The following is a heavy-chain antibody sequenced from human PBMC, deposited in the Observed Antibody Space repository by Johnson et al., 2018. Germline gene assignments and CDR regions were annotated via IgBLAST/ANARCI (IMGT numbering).Heavy chain of an antibody. CDR1: GFTFSSYA. V-gene: IGHV3-30-3*01. Sequence: QVQLVESGGRVVQPGRSLRLSCSASGFTFSSYAMHWVRQAPGKGLEWVAVISDDGSNKFYAESVKGRFTISRDNSNYTVYLQMHSLKAEDTAVFYWARAQGGDYLAEYFQHWGQGTLVTVSS. CDR2: ISDDGSNK. J-gene: IGHJ1*01. D-gene: IGHD4-17*01. CDR3: ARAQGGDYLAEYFQH.